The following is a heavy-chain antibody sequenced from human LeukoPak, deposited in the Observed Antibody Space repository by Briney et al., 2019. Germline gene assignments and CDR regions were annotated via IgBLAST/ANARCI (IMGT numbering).Heavy chain of an antibody. CDR2: ISYDGSNK. V-gene: IGHV3-30*03. Sequence: GGSLRLSCAASGFTFSSYGMHWVRQAPGKGLEWVAVISYDGSNKYYADSVKGRFTISRDNAKNTMYLQMNGLRAEDTGVYFCVRDLHWNSVDYWGQGTLVTVSS. D-gene: IGHD1-7*01. CDR1: GFTFSSYG. CDR3: VRDLHWNSVDY. J-gene: IGHJ4*02.